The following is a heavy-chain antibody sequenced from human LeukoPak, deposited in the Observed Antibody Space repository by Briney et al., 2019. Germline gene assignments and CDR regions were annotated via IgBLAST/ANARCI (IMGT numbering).Heavy chain of an antibody. J-gene: IGHJ4*02. Sequence: GGCLRLSCAASGFTVSTNYMTWVRQAPGKGLEWVSVIYSGGSTYYSDSVKGRFTISRDNSKNTLYLQLNNLRAEDTAVYYCARASIAAAGYYFDYWGQGTLVTVSS. CDR2: IYSGGST. CDR1: GFTVSTNY. V-gene: IGHV3-53*01. CDR3: ARASIAAAGYYFDY. D-gene: IGHD6-13*01.